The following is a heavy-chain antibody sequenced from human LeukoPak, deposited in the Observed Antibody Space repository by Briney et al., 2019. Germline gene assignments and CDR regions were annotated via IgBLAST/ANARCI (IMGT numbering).Heavy chain of an antibody. CDR3: ARDGYNWNLNWFDP. CDR1: GFTFSSYS. J-gene: IGHJ5*02. Sequence: GGSLRLSCAASGFTFSSYSMNWVRQAPGKGLEWVSSISSSSSYIYYADSVKGRFTISRDNAKNSLYLQMNRLRAEDTAVYYCARDGYNWNLNWFDPWGQGTLVTVSS. CDR2: ISSSSSYI. V-gene: IGHV3-21*01. D-gene: IGHD1-20*01.